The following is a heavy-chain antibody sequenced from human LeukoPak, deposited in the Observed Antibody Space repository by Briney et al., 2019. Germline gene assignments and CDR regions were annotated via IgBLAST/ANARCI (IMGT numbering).Heavy chain of an antibody. CDR2: IYTSGST. J-gene: IGHJ5*02. CDR3: ARVGLMTIDP. Sequence: SETLSLTCTVSGGSISSGSYYWSWIRQPAGKGLEWIGRIYTSGSTNYNPSLKSRVTISVETSKNQFSLKLSSVTAADTAVYYCARVGLMTIDPWGQGTLVTVSS. CDR1: GGSISSGSYY. D-gene: IGHD3-9*01. V-gene: IGHV4-61*02.